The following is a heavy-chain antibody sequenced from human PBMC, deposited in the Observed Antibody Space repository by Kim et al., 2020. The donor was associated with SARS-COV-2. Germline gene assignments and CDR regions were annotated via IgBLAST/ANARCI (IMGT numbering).Heavy chain of an antibody. J-gene: IGHJ4*02. CDR3: AKDKGKLYFDY. CDR1: GITFSNAG. D-gene: IGHD6-13*01. V-gene: IGHV3-30*18. CDR2: ISHDGGTK. Sequence: GGSLRLSCVVSGITFSNAGMHWVRQAPGKGLEWVALISHDGGTKYYGESVKGRFTISRDDSKNTLYLQLDNLGTEDPAFYYCAKDKGKLYFDYWGQGALV.